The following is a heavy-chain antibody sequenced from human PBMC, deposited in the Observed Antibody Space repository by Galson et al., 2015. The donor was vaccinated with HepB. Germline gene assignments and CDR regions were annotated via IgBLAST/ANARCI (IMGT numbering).Heavy chain of an antibody. CDR1: GFALNSYS. CDR2: LSSSSSYI. CDR3: VRGLYEFWGGYRPDTFDL. D-gene: IGHD3/OR15-3a*01. V-gene: IGHV3-21*06. Sequence: SLRLSCAPSGFALNSYSVNGIRQAPGKGQEWIASLSSSSSYIHHVVSVKGRFTISRDNAKNSMDLQMNGLRGDDTAVYFCVRGLYEFWGGYRPDTFDLWGQGTMVTVSS. J-gene: IGHJ3*01.